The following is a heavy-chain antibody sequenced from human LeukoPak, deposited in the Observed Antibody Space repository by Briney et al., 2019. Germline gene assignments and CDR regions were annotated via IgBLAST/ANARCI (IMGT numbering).Heavy chain of an antibody. D-gene: IGHD3-10*01. CDR3: ARSYGSGSYDLYYCYMDV. CDR2: ISGSSSYI. V-gene: IGHV3-21*01. Sequence: GGSPRLSCAGSGFTFSSYSMNWVRQAPGKGLEWVSSISGSSSYIYYADSVKGRFIISRDNAKNSLYLQMNSLRAEDTAVYYCARSYGSGSYDLYYCYMDVWGKGTTVTVSS. J-gene: IGHJ6*03. CDR1: GFTFSSYS.